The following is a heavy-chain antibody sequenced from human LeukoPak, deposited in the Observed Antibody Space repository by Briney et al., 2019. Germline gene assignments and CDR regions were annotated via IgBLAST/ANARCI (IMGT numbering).Heavy chain of an antibody. D-gene: IGHD2-2*01. V-gene: IGHV3-23*01. J-gene: IGHJ4*02. CDR3: AHGAMYQLDY. CDR1: GFSFSDPG. Sequence: PGGTLRLSCAASGFSFSDPGMNWVRQAPGKGLEWVSGIIGGAGSTYYADSVKGRFTISGDNSKNTLFLQMNSLRAEDTAVYYCAHGAMYQLDYWGQGTLVIVSS. CDR2: IIGGAGST.